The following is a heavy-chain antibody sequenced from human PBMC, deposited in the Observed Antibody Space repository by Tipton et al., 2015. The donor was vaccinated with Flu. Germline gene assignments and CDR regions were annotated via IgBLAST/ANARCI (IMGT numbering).Heavy chain of an antibody. CDR1: DGSFSGYY. V-gene: IGHV4-34*10. J-gene: IGHJ4*02. CDR3: ARGRHGLGLDY. D-gene: IGHD5-24*01. Sequence: TLSLTCTVSDGSFSGYYWSWIRQPPGKGLEWIGEINYSGSANYNPSLKSRFIMSVDTSKNQFSLKVYSVTAADTAVYYCARGRHGLGLDYWGQGTLVTVSS. CDR2: INYSGSA.